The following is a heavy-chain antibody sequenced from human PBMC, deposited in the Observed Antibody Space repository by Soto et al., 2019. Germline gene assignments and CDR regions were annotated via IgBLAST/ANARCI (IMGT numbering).Heavy chain of an antibody. CDR2: IYSGTT. CDR1: GGSIISGGYS. CDR3: DREDSGAFFDF. V-gene: IGHV4-30-2*01. D-gene: IGHD2-15*01. J-gene: IGHJ4*02. Sequence: SETLSLTCAVSGGSIISGGYSWSWIRQPPGKGLEWIGYIYSGTTHYNPSLESRVTIAMDRSKNQVSLSLKSVTAADTAVYYSDREDSGAFFDFWGQGTLVTVSS.